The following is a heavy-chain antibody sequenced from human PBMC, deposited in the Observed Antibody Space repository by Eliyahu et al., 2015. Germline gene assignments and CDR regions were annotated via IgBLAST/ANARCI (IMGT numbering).Heavy chain of an antibody. V-gene: IGHV3-74*01. J-gene: IGHJ4*02. CDR1: GFXFSSXX. CDR3: ARASSTSCYY. CDR2: INSDGSST. D-gene: IGHD2-2*01. Sequence: EVQLVESGGGLVQXGGSLRLSCAAXGFXFSSXXMXWXRRXPGKGLVWVSRINSDGSSTSYADSVKGRFTISRDNAKNTLYLQMNSLRAEDTAVYYCARASSTSCYYWGQGTLVTVSS.